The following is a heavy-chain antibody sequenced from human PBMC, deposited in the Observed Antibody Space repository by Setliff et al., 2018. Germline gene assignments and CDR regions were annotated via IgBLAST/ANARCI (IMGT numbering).Heavy chain of an antibody. D-gene: IGHD2-15*01. V-gene: IGHV4-39*07. CDR2: IFYNGMA. CDR1: GGSINSGSYF. CDR3: ARASVVHAIAVGY. Sequence: PSETLSLTCTVSGGSINSGSYFWAWIRQPPGKGLEWIGSIFYNGMAYYNPSLKSRVTISVDTSQNQFSLKMSSVTAADTAVYFCARASVVHAIAVGYWGQGTLVTVSS. J-gene: IGHJ4*02.